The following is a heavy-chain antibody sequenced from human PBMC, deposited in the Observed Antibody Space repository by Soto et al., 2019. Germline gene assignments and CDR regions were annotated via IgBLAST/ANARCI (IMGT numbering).Heavy chain of an antibody. V-gene: IGHV3-30-3*01. CDR1: GFTFSSYA. CDR2: ISYDGSNK. J-gene: IGHJ4*02. D-gene: IGHD3-22*01. Sequence: QVQLVESGGGVVQPGRSLRLTCAASGFTFSSYAMHWVRQAPGKGLEWVAVISYDGSNKYYADSVKGRFTISRDNSKNTLDLKMNSLRAEDTAVYYCARDNSYYDSSGYYSSYFDYWGQGTLVTVSS. CDR3: ARDNSYYDSSGYYSSYFDY.